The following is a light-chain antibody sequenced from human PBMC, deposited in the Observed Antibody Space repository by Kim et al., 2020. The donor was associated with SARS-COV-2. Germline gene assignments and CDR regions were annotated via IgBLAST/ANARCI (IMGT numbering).Light chain of an antibody. CDR3: QQYGTSPYT. CDR1: HSISGNY. CDR2: GAS. J-gene: IGKJ2*01. V-gene: IGKV3-20*01. Sequence: EIVLTQSPGTLSLSPGERATLSCRASHSISGNYLAWYQQKSGQAPRLLIFGASSWAPGVPDRFSGSGSGTDFTLTINELEPEDFAVYYCQQYGTSPYTFGQGTKLEI.